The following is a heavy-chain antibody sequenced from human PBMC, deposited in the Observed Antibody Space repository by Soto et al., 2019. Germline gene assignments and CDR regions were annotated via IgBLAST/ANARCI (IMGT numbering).Heavy chain of an antibody. V-gene: IGHV3-21*01. Sequence: EVQLVESGGGLVKPGGSLRLSCAASGFTFSSYSMNWVRQAPGKGLEWVSSISSSSSYIYYADSVKGRFTISRDNAKNSLYLQMNSLRAEDTAVFYCARDRVDAFDIWGQGTMVTVSS. CDR2: ISSSSSYI. CDR1: GFTFSSYS. J-gene: IGHJ3*02. CDR3: ARDRVDAFDI.